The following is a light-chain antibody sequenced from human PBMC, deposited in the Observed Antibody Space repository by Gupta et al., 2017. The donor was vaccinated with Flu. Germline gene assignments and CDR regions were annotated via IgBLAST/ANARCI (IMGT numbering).Light chain of an antibody. CDR1: TSDIGGYNY. V-gene: IGLV2-14*01. Sequence: QSAPTQPASVSGSPGQSITISCTGGTSDIGGYNYVSWYQQHPGKAPKLIISEVSNRPSGVSTRFSGSKSGNTASLIISGLQAEDEADYYCNSYSSSSTPYVFGTGTKVTVL. CDR2: EVS. CDR3: NSYSSSSTPYV. J-gene: IGLJ1*01.